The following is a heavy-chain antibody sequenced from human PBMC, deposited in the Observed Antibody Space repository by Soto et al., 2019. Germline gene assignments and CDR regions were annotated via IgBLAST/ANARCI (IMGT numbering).Heavy chain of an antibody. CDR3: ARVSGESGDDFEIWFVP. D-gene: IGHD5-12*01. CDR2: ISGSGGST. J-gene: IGHJ5*02. V-gene: IGHV3-23*01. Sequence: GGSLRLSCAASGFTFSSYAMSWVRQAPGKGLEWVSAISGSGGSTYYADSVKGRFTISRDNSKNTLYLQMNSLRAEDTAVYYCARVSGESGDDFEIWFVPLSQGSLVTGSS. CDR1: GFTFSSYA.